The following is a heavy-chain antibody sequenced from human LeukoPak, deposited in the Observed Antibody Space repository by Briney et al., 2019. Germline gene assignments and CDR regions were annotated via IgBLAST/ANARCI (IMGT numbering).Heavy chain of an antibody. J-gene: IGHJ4*02. D-gene: IGHD3-10*01. Sequence: SGTLSLTCAVSGGSISSSNWWSWVRQPPGKGLEWIGEIYHSGSTNYNPSLNSRVTISVDKSKNQFSLKLSSVTAADTAVYYCARDRQVLLWFGESHGFDYWGQGTLVTVSS. CDR2: IYHSGST. CDR1: GGSISSSNW. CDR3: ARDRQVLLWFGESHGFDY. V-gene: IGHV4-4*02.